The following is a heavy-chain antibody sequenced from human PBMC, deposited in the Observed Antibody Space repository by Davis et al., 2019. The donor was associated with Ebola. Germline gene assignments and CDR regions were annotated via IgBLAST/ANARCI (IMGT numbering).Heavy chain of an antibody. CDR3: AKLPYSTVTTRGAFDI. D-gene: IGHD4-11*01. J-gene: IGHJ3*02. V-gene: IGHV3-64*01. CDR2: ISSNGGST. CDR1: GFMFSSCG. Sequence: GGSLRLSCAASGFMFSSCGMNWVRQAPGKGLEYVSAISSNGGSTYYANSVKGRFTISRDNSKNTLYLQMNSLRAEDTAVYYCAKLPYSTVTTRGAFDIWGQGTMVTVSS.